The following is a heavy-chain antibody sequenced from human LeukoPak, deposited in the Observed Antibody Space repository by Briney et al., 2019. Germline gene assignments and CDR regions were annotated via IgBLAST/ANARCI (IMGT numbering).Heavy chain of an antibody. D-gene: IGHD3-22*01. CDR3: ARRYYYDSSGYYLAHDAFDI. CDR2: IYPGDSDT. J-gene: IGHJ3*02. V-gene: IGHV5-51*01. Sequence: GESLKISCQGSGYSFTTYWIGWVRQMPGKGLEWMGIIYPGDSDTRYSPSFQGQVTISADKSITTAYLQWSSLKASDTAMYYCARRYYYDSSGYYLAHDAFDIWGQGTMVTVSS. CDR1: GYSFTTYW.